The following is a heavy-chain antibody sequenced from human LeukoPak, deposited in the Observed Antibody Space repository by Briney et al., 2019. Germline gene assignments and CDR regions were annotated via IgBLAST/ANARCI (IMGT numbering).Heavy chain of an antibody. D-gene: IGHD1-26*01. J-gene: IGHJ4*02. Sequence: SPRLSCAASGFTFSSYAMHWGRQAPGEGLEWVAVISYDGSNNSYADSVKGRFTISRDNSKNTLYLQMNSLRADDTAVYYCASWDPLPHGGSYYLGYWGQGTLVTVSS. CDR1: GFTFSSYA. CDR2: ISYDGSNN. V-gene: IGHV3-30*04. CDR3: ASWDPLPHGGSYYLGY.